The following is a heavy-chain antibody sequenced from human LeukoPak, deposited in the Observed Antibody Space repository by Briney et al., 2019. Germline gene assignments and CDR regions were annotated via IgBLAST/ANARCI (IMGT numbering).Heavy chain of an antibody. Sequence: SQTLSLTCTVSGGSISSGSYYWSWIRQPAGKGLEWIGRIYTSGSTNYNPSLKSRVTISVDTSKNQFSLKLSSVTAADTAVYYCARAGWDYDSSGYYDYWGQGTLVTVSS. CDR1: GGSISSGSYY. V-gene: IGHV4-61*02. J-gene: IGHJ4*02. D-gene: IGHD3-22*01. CDR3: ARAGWDYDSSGYYDY. CDR2: IYTSGST.